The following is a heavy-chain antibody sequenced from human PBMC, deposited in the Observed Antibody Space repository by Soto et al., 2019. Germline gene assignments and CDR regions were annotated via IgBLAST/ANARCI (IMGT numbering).Heavy chain of an antibody. CDR1: GYTFTSYD. CDR2: MNPNSGNT. D-gene: IGHD3-16*01. Sequence: ASVTGSCTASGYTFTSYDINWVRQATGQGLEWMGWMNPNSGNTGYAQKFQGRVTMTRNTSISTAYMELSSLRSEDTAVYYCALLGDEAFDIWGQGTMVTVSS. J-gene: IGHJ3*02. V-gene: IGHV1-8*01. CDR3: ALLGDEAFDI.